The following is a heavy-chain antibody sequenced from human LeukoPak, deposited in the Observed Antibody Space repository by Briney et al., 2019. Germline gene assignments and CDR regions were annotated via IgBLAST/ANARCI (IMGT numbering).Heavy chain of an antibody. Sequence: ASVKVSCKASGNTFTTAQMHWVRQAPGQGLEWMGIINPSGGSTNYAQKFQGGITMTRDTSTGTVYMELSSLRSEDTALYYCAREYGTGGLDYWGQGTLVTVSS. CDR1: GNTFTTAQ. D-gene: IGHD2-8*02. V-gene: IGHV1-46*01. J-gene: IGHJ4*02. CDR3: AREYGTGGLDY. CDR2: INPSGGST.